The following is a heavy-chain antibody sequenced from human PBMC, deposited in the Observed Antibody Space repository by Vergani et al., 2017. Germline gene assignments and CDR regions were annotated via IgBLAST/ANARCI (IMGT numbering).Heavy chain of an antibody. CDR1: GYTFTSYA. Sequence: QVQLVQSGSELKKPGASVKVSCKASGYTFTSYAMNWVRQAPGQRLEWMGWINAGNGNTKYSQKFQGRVTITRDTSASTAYMELSSLRSEDTAVYYCARDRPAYSSGLVIAFDIWGQGTMVTVSS. V-gene: IGHV1-3*01. D-gene: IGHD6-19*01. CDR2: INAGNGNT. CDR3: ARDRPAYSSGLVIAFDI. J-gene: IGHJ3*02.